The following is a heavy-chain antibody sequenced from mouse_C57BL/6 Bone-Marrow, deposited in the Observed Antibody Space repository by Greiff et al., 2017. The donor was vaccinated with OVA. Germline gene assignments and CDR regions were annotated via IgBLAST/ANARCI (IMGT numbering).Heavy chain of an antibody. CDR2: IDPSDSYT. D-gene: IGHD1-1*01. V-gene: IGHV1-69*01. J-gene: IGHJ1*03. Sequence: QLQQPGAELVMPGASVKLSCKASGYTFTSYWMHWVKQRPGQGLEWIGEIDPSDSYTNYHQKFKGKSTLTVDKSSSTAYMQLSSLTSEDAAVYYCARGIYYYGSSFYWYFDVWGTGTTVTVSS. CDR1: GYTFTSYW. CDR3: ARGIYYYGSSFYWYFDV.